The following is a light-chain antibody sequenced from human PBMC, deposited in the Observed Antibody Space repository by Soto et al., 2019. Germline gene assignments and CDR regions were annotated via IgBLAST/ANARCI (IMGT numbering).Light chain of an antibody. Sequence: EIVMTQSTATLSVSPGEGATLSCRVSQSISSNLAWYQQQPGQAPRLLIYGASTRATGIPARFSGAGSGTEFTLTISSLQSEDFAVYYCQQYNNWPPMYTFGQGTNLEI. V-gene: IGKV3-15*01. CDR1: QSISSN. CDR2: GAS. J-gene: IGKJ2*01. CDR3: QQYNNWPPMYT.